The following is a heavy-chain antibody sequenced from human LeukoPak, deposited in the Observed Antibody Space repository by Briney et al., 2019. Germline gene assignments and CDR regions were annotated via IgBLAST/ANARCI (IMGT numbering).Heavy chain of an antibody. CDR1: GFTFSSYS. Sequence: GGSLRLSCAASGFTFSSYSMNWVRQAPGKGLEWVSSISSSSSYIYYADSVRGRFTISRDNAKNSLYLQMNSLRAEDTAVYYCARGTSYYPEYYYYGMDVWGQGTTVTVSS. CDR2: ISSSSSYI. V-gene: IGHV3-21*01. D-gene: IGHD3-10*01. CDR3: ARGTSYYPEYYYYGMDV. J-gene: IGHJ6*02.